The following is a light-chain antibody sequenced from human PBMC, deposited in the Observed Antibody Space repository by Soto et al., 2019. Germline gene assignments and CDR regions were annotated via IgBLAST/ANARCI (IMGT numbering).Light chain of an antibody. CDR2: DDN. Sequence: PSVSAAPGQKVTISCSGSSSNIGGNSVSWYQQLPGTAPKLLIYDDNKRPSGIPDRFSGSKSGTSATLGITGFQTGDEADYYCSSYTTSSTYVFGTGTKVTVL. CDR3: SSYTTSSTYV. J-gene: IGLJ1*01. CDR1: SSNIGGNS. V-gene: IGLV1-51*01.